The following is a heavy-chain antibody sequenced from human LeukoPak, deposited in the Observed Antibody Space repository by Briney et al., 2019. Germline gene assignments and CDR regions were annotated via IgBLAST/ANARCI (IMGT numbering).Heavy chain of an antibody. CDR3: ARGRSSWYPRYFFGPNDY. Sequence: GGSLRLSCAASGFTFSSYSMNWVRQAPGKGLEWVSSISSSSSYIYYADTVKGRFTISRDNAKNSLYLQMNSLRAEDTAVYYCARGRSSWYPRYFFGPNDYWGQGTLVTVSS. CDR2: ISSSSSYI. CDR1: GFTFSSYS. J-gene: IGHJ4*02. D-gene: IGHD6-13*01. V-gene: IGHV3-21*01.